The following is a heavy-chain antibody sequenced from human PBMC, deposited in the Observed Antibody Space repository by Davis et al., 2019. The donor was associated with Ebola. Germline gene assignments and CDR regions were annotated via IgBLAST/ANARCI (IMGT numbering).Heavy chain of an antibody. CDR2: INTNTGNP. V-gene: IGHV7-4-1*02. CDR3: ARVYGGNSGSNFDY. J-gene: IGHJ4*02. D-gene: IGHD4-23*01. CDR1: GYTFTTYA. Sequence: AASVKVSCKASGYTFTTYAINWVRQAPGQGLEWVGWINTNTGNPTYAQGFTGRFVFSLDTSVSTAYLQISGLKAEDTAVYYCARVYGGNSGSNFDYWGQGTLATVSS.